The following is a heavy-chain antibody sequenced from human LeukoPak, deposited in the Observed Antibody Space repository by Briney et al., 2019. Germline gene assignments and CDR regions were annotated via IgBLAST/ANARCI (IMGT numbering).Heavy chain of an antibody. V-gene: IGHV4-4*07. CDR3: ARGIRYYYYYYMDV. Sequence: PSETLSLTCTVSGGSISSYYWSWIRQPAGEGLEWIGRIYTSGSTNHNPSLKSRVTMSVDTSKNQFSLKLSSVTAADTAVYYCARGIRYYYYYYMDVWGKGTTVTVSS. J-gene: IGHJ6*03. D-gene: IGHD5-18*01. CDR2: IYTSGST. CDR1: GGSISSYY.